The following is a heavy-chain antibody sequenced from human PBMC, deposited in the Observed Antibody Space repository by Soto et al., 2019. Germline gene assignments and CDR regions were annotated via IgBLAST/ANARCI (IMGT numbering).Heavy chain of an antibody. V-gene: IGHV3-21*01. J-gene: IGHJ4*02. Sequence: EVHLVESGGGLVKPGGSLRLSCAASGFTFATYSLNWVRQAPGKGLEWVSAISRNGGSIYYADSVKGRFTISRDNARDSLFLQMNSLRAEDTAVYYCARDRVDRYGDRDFDYWGPGTLLTVSS. CDR3: ARDRVDRYGDRDFDY. CDR2: ISRNGGSI. D-gene: IGHD4-17*01. CDR1: GFTFATYS.